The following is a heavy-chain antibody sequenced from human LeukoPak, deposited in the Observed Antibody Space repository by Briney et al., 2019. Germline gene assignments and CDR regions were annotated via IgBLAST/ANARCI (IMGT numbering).Heavy chain of an antibody. Sequence: SETLSLTCTVSGGSISSYYWSWIRQPPGKGLEWIGYIYYSGSTNYNPSLKSRVTISVDTFKNQFSLKLSSVTAADTAVYYCAGIRGYSSNRAYYFDYWGQGTLVTVSS. CDR3: AGIRGYSSNRAYYFDY. CDR1: GGSISSYY. CDR2: IYYSGST. D-gene: IGHD5-18*01. J-gene: IGHJ4*02. V-gene: IGHV4-59*08.